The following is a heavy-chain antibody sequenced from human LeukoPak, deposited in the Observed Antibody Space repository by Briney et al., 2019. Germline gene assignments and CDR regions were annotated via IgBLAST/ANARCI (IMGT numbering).Heavy chain of an antibody. J-gene: IGHJ4*02. CDR1: GGSISSYY. Sequence: PSETLSLTCTVSGGSISSYYWGWIRQPPGKGLEWIGYVYYSGSTNYSPSLKSRVTISVDTSKNQFFLKLSSVTAADTAVYYCARHQSGGDYALDYWGQGTLVTVSS. CDR3: ARHQSGGDYALDY. D-gene: IGHD4-17*01. CDR2: VYYSGST. V-gene: IGHV4-59*08.